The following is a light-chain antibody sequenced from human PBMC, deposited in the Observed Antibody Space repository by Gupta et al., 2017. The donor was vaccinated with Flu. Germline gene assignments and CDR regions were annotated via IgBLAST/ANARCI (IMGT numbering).Light chain of an antibody. CDR1: QSISNY. Sequence: SSLSASVGDRVTITCRPSQSISNYLNWYQHKPGKAPKLLIYAASIWQSGVPSRFSAGGSETEFTLTITNLQPEDFATYYCQQTYNTLPVTFGHGTXLDIK. CDR2: AAS. V-gene: IGKV1-39*01. J-gene: IGKJ5*01. CDR3: QQTYNTLPVT.